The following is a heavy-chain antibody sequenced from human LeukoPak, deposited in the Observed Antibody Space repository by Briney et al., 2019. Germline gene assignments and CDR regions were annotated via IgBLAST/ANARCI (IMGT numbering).Heavy chain of an antibody. CDR3: TRGPMVRGVTIKLGLVY. CDR1: GYTFTGYY. V-gene: IGHV1-2*02. J-gene: IGHJ4*02. Sequence: ASVKVSCKASGYTFTGYYMHWVRQAPGQGVEWMGWINPNSGGTNYAQKFQGRVTMTRDTSISTAYMELSRLSSDDTAVYYCTRGPMVRGVTIKLGLVYWGQGTLATVSS. D-gene: IGHD3-10*01. CDR2: INPNSGGT.